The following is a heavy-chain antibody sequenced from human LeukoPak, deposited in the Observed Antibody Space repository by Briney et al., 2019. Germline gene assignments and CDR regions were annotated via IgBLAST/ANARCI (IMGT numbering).Heavy chain of an antibody. CDR2: MNPNSGNT. CDR3: ASGLYSGSGSSY. D-gene: IGHD3-10*01. Sequence: ASVKVSCKASGYTFTGYYMHWVRQAPGQGLEWMGWMNPNSGNTGYAQKFQGRVTMTRNTSISTAYMELSSLRSEDTAVYYCASGLYSGSGSSYWGQGTLVTVSS. CDR1: GYTFTGYY. V-gene: IGHV1-8*02. J-gene: IGHJ4*02.